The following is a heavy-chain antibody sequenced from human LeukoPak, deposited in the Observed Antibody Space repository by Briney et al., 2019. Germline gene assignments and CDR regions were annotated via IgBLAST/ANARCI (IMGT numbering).Heavy chain of an antibody. CDR3: ARVGGTTKYPYYYYMDV. D-gene: IGHD2/OR15-2a*01. J-gene: IGHJ6*03. Sequence: SETLSLTCTVSGGSISNYYWSWIRQPAGKGLEWIGRIYTSGSTNYNPSLKSRVTMSVDTSKNQFSLKLSSVTAADTAVYYCARVGGTTKYPYYYYMDVWGKGTTVTVSS. V-gene: IGHV4-4*07. CDR2: IYTSGST. CDR1: GGSISNYY.